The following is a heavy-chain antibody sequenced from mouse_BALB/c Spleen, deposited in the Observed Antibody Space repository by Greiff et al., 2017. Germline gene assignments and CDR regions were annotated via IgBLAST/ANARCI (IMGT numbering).Heavy chain of an antibody. Sequence: VMLVESGPGLVAPSQSLSITCTVSGFSLTGYGVNWVRQPPGKGLEWLGMIWGDGSTDYNSALKSRLSISKDNSKSQVFLKMNSLQTDDTARYYCARVGYYGSSLFDYWGQGTTLTVSS. V-gene: IGHV2-6-7*01. CDR2: IWGDGST. D-gene: IGHD1-1*01. CDR3: ARVGYYGSSLFDY. J-gene: IGHJ2*01. CDR1: GFSLTGYG.